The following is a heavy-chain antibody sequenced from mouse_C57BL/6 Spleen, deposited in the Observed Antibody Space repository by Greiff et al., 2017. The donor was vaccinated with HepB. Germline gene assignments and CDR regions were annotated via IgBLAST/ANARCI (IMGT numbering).Heavy chain of an antibody. Sequence: VQLQQPGAELVKPGASVKLSCKASGYTFTSYWMHWVKQRPGQGLEWIGMIHPNSGSTNYNEKFKSKATLTVDKSSSTAYMQLSSLTSEDSAVYYCAREGDYGSSHYAMDYWGQGTSVTVSS. J-gene: IGHJ4*01. CDR3: AREGDYGSSHYAMDY. CDR2: IHPNSGST. CDR1: GYTFTSYW. D-gene: IGHD1-1*01. V-gene: IGHV1-64*01.